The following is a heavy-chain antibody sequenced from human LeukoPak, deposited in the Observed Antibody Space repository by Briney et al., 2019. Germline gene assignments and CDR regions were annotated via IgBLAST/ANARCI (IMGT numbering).Heavy chain of an antibody. CDR3: AKDPKGTAVAGFDY. CDR2: ISYDGSNK. CDR1: GFTFSSYG. J-gene: IGHJ4*02. D-gene: IGHD6-19*01. V-gene: IGHV3-30*18. Sequence: PGGSLRLSCAASGFTFSSYGMHWVRQAPGKGLEWVEVISYDGSNKYYADSVKGRFTISRDNSKNTLYLQMNSLRAEDTAVYYCAKDPKGTAVAGFDYWGQGTLVTVSS.